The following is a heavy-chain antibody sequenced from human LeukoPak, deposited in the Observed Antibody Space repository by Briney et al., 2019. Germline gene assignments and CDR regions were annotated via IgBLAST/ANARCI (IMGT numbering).Heavy chain of an antibody. V-gene: IGHV3-23*01. D-gene: IGHD6-13*01. CDR3: APSAREPGIAAAGYFDY. J-gene: IGHJ4*02. Sequence: GGSLRLSCAASGFTFSSFGMSWVRQAPGKGLEWVSAISSTGGTAYYADSVKGRFTISRDNSKNTLYLQMNSLRAEDTAVYYCAPSAREPGIAAAGYFDYWGQGTLVTVSS. CDR2: ISSTGGTA. CDR1: GFTFSSFG.